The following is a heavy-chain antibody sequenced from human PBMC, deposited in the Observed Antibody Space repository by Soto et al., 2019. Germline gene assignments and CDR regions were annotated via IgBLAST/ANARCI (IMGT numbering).Heavy chain of an antibody. CDR2: ISGSGGST. Sequence: PGWSLRLSCAASGFTFSSYAMSLVRQAPGKGLEWVSAISGSGGSTYYADSVKGRFTISRDNSKNTLYLQMNSLRAEDTAVYYCAKTVRGYVPQKNWGQGTLVTVSS. CDR3: AKTVRGYVPQKN. V-gene: IGHV3-23*01. D-gene: IGHD4-17*01. CDR1: GFTFSSYA. J-gene: IGHJ4*02.